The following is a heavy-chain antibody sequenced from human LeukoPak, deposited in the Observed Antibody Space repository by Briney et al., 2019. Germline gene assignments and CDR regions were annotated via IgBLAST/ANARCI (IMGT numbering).Heavy chain of an antibody. D-gene: IGHD3-3*01. J-gene: IGHJ4*02. V-gene: IGHV4-30-4*08. CDR2: IYYSGST. CDR3: AREMGFWSGYFFDY. CDR1: GGSISSGDYY. Sequence: SETLSLTCTVSGGSISSGDYYWGWIRQPPGKGLEWIGYIYYSGSTYYNPSLKSRVTISVDTSKNQFSLKLSSVTAADTAVYYCAREMGFWSGYFFDYWGQGTLVTVSS.